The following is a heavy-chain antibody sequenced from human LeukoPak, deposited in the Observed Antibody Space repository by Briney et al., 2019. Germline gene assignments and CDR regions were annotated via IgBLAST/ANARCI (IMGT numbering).Heavy chain of an antibody. CDR2: ISGSGGST. CDR3: AKDPRLLWFGELSWWFDP. V-gene: IGHV3-23*01. J-gene: IGHJ5*02. D-gene: IGHD3-10*01. Sequence: PGGSLRLSCAASGFTFSSYSMSWVRQAPGKGLEWVSAISGSGGSTYYADSVKGRFTISRDNSKNTLYLQMNSLRAEDTAVYYCAKDPRLLWFGELSWWFDPWGQGTLVTVSS. CDR1: GFTFSSYS.